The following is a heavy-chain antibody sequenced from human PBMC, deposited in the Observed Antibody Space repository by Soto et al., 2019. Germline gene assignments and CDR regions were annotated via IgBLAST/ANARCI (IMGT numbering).Heavy chain of an antibody. CDR3: ARARGDLGTYYCYYGLDV. CDR2: INYSGAT. D-gene: IGHD3-16*01. Sequence: SETLSLTCTVSGDSITVSGDSNNNHYWSWVRQPPGKGLEWIGYINYSGATEYNPFPQTRVRMSAAKSKTKLSLKLSSVTAADTAIYYCARARGDLGTYYCYYGLDVWGQGTTVTVSS. V-gene: IGHV4-61*05. CDR1: GDSITVSGDSNNNHY. J-gene: IGHJ6*02.